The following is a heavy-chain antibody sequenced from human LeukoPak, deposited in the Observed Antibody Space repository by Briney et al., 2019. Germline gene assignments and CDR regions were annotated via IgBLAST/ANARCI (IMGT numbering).Heavy chain of an antibody. J-gene: IGHJ3*02. CDR2: NSGSGDST. CDR3: AKPCRSCLSPFDAFDI. CDR1: GFTFSSYA. Sequence: PGGSLRLSRAASGFTFSSYAMSWVRQAPGKGLEWVSANSGSGDSTYYADSVKGRFTISRDNSKNTLYLQMNSLRAEDTAVYYCAKPCRSCLSPFDAFDIWGQGTMGTVSS. V-gene: IGHV3-23*01. D-gene: IGHD2-2*01.